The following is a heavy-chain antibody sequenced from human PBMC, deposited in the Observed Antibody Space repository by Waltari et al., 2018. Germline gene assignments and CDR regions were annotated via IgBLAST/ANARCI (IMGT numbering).Heavy chain of an antibody. Sequence: EVQLVESGGGLVQPGGSLRLSCAASGFTFSSYSMTWVRQAPGKGLEWVSYISSSSSTIYDADSVKGRFTSSRENAKNSLYLQMNSLRAEDTAVYYCARCIAAAGDAFDIWGQGTMVTVSS. J-gene: IGHJ3*02. V-gene: IGHV3-48*01. CDR2: ISSSSSTI. D-gene: IGHD6-13*01. CDR1: GFTFSSYS. CDR3: ARCIAAAGDAFDI.